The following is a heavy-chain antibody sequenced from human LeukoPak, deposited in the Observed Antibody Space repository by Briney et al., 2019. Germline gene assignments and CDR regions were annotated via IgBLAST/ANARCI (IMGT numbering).Heavy chain of an antibody. CDR3: AKDNPVLDS. J-gene: IGHJ4*02. Sequence: GGSLRLSCAASGFSFSTFGMHWVRQTPGKGLEWVSHISKDETNKYYADSVKGRFTISRDTSKNTLFLQMNSQRVEDTAVYYCAKDNPVLDSWGQGTLVTVSS. V-gene: IGHV3-30*18. CDR1: GFSFSTFG. CDR2: ISKDETNK.